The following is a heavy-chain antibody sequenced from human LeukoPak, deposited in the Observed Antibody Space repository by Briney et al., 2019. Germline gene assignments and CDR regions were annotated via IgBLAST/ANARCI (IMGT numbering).Heavy chain of an antibody. CDR1: GFTFSTYW. J-gene: IGHJ4*02. CDR2: INWNGGST. V-gene: IGHV3-20*04. D-gene: IGHD5-12*01. Sequence: GGSLRLSCAASGFTFSTYWMSWVRQAPGKGLEWVSGINWNGGSTGYADSVKGRFTISRDNAKNSLYLQMNSLRAEDTALYYCALLDSGYDYGRFDYWGQGTLATVSS. CDR3: ALLDSGYDYGRFDY.